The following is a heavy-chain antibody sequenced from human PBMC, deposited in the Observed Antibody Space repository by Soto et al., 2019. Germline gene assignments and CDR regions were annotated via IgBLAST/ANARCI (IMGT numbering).Heavy chain of an antibody. CDR3: PPEAGGGGY. D-gene: IGHD3-10*01. V-gene: IGHV3-53*01. J-gene: IGHJ4*02. CDR1: GFTVSNNY. CDR2: IYSGGYT. Sequence: EVQLVESGGGLIQPGGSLRLSCAVSGFTVSNNYMSWVRQAPGKGLEGVSVIYSGGYTAYGDSVKGRFTISRDNSKTPLYLQMNTLGADAAAVFFWPPEAGGGGYWGQGTLVTVSS.